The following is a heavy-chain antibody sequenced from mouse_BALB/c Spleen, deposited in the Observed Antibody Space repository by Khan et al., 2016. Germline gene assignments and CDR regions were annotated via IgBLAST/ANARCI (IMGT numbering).Heavy chain of an antibody. Sequence: QVQLKESGPGLVAPSQSLSITCTVSGFSLTNSGVHWVRQPPRKGLDWLGVIWAGGSPDYNSALMSRLSITRDTTQNQVFLKMNSLQTDDTAMYYCARDDQDFDAWFASWGRGTLVTVSA. CDR1: GFSLTNSG. V-gene: IGHV2-9*02. J-gene: IGHJ3*01. CDR3: ARDDQDFDAWFAS. CDR2: IWAGGSP.